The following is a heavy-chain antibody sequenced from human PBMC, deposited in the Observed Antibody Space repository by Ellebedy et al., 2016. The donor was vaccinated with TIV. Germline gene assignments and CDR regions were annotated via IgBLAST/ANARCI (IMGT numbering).Heavy chain of an antibody. CDR1: GFTFSDYG. D-gene: IGHD5-24*01. V-gene: IGHV3-30*18. CDR2: ISYHGTYK. Sequence: PGGSLRLSCAASGFTFSDYGMHWVRQTPGKGLEWVAAISYHGTYKYYADSVKGRFSISRDNSRNTLYLQMDSLRPEVTAVYYCAKDQNGPRDDYNYGVAYWGQGTLVTVSS. CDR3: AKDQNGPRDDYNYGVAY. J-gene: IGHJ4*02.